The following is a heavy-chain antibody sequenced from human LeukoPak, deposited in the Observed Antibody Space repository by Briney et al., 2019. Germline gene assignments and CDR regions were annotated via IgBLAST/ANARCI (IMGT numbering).Heavy chain of an antibody. D-gene: IGHD4-11*01. J-gene: IGHJ4*02. CDR1: GVTFSDYY. Sequence: GGSLRLSCAASGVTFSDYYMSWIRQAPGKGLEWVSYIGGRGGNIYYADSVKGRFTISRDNAKNALYLQMSSLRAEDTAVYYCARPDIQYPGYFDYWGQGTLVTVSS. CDR3: ARPDIQYPGYFDY. V-gene: IGHV3-11*01. CDR2: IGGRGGNI.